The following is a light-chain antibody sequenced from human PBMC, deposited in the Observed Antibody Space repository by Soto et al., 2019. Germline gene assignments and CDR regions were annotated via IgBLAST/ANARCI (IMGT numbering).Light chain of an antibody. CDR1: QTVSSTY. CDR2: DAS. V-gene: IGKV3-20*01. J-gene: IGKJ1*01. Sequence: ESVLTQPLGTLSLSQGERATLSCRTSQTVSSTYFAWYQQRPGQAPRLLFSDASTRATGIPDRFSCSGSGRDFTLTISRLEPEDFAVYYCQQYGRSGTFGQGTNVDI. CDR3: QQYGRSGT.